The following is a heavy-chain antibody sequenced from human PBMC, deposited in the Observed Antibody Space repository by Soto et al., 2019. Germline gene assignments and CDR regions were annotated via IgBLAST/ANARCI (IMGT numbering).Heavy chain of an antibody. CDR1: GYIFTTYI. J-gene: IGHJ6*02. Sequence: QVQLVQSGAEVKKPGASLKVSCKASGYIFTTYIITWVRQAPGQGLEWMGWIRAYNGDTTYPQKVQGRVTMTMETSTRTAYMELRSLRSDDTAVYYCARIAAESDLAMDVWGQGTTVTVSS. CDR3: ARIAAESDLAMDV. CDR2: IRAYNGDT. V-gene: IGHV1-18*01. D-gene: IGHD6-25*01.